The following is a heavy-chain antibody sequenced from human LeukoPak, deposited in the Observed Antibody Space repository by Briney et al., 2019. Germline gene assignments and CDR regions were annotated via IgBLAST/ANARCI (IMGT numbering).Heavy chain of an antibody. J-gene: IGHJ4*02. CDR2: FDPEDGET. V-gene: IGHV1-24*01. Sequence: ASVKVSCKVSGYTLTELSMHWVRQAPGKGLEWMGGFDPEDGETIYAQKFQGRVTMTEDTSTDTAYMELSSLRSEDTAVYYCATGMWKVGATNRYFDYWGQGTLVTVSS. CDR1: GYTLTELS. D-gene: IGHD1-26*01. CDR3: ATGMWKVGATNRYFDY.